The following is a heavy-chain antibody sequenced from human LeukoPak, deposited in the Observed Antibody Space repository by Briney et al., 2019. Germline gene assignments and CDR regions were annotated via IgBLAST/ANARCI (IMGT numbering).Heavy chain of an antibody. Sequence: GSLRLSCAASGFTLSSYWMHWVRQAPGKGLVWVSRINNDGSSTTYADSVKGRFTVSRDNAKNTLYLQMNSLRAEDTAVYYCARDRVRYFDLWGRGTLVTVSS. J-gene: IGHJ2*01. CDR1: GFTLSSYW. CDR3: ARDRVRYFDL. V-gene: IGHV3-74*01. CDR2: INNDGSST.